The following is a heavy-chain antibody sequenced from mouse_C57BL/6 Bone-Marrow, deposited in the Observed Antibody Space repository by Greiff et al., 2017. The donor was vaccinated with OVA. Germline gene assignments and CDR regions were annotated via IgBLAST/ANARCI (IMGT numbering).Heavy chain of an antibody. D-gene: IGHD1-1*01. Sequence: VQLKESGPGLVKPSQSLSLTCSVTGYSITSGYYRNWIRQFPGNKLEWMGYISYDGSNNYNPSLKNRISITRDTSKNQFFLKLNSVTTEDTATYYCARAYYYGSSYVDFDVWGTGTTVTVSS. CDR3: ARAYYYGSSYVDFDV. CDR1: GYSITSGYY. V-gene: IGHV3-6*01. J-gene: IGHJ1*03. CDR2: ISYDGSN.